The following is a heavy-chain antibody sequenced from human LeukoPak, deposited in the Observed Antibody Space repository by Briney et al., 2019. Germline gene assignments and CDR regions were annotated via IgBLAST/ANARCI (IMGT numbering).Heavy chain of an antibody. CDR1: GGSISSSSYY. D-gene: IGHD1-7*01. CDR2: FSSGGSA. J-gene: IGHJ4*02. V-gene: IGHV4-39*07. CDR3: ARKQIGTMYDV. Sequence: SETLSLTCIVPGGSISSSSYYWAWIRQSPGKGLEWIGTFSSGGSAYYNPSLTSRVSISKDTSDNQFSLRLCSVTAADTAVYYCARKQIGTMYDVWGQGTQVTVSS.